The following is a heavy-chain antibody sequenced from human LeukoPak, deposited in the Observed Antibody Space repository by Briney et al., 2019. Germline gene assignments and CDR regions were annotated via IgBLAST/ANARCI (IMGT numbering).Heavy chain of an antibody. CDR1: GFTFSSYA. J-gene: IGHJ4*02. D-gene: IGHD2-15*01. CDR2: FSFNGEST. CDR3: AKAPVTTCSGAYCYPFDY. Sequence: HSGGSLRLSCAASGFTFSSYAMTWVRQAPGKGLEWVSSFSFNGESTYYADSAKGRFTISRDNSKNTLYLQMNSLRAGDAAVYYCAKAPVTTCSGAYCYPFDYWSQGTLVTVSS. V-gene: IGHV3-23*01.